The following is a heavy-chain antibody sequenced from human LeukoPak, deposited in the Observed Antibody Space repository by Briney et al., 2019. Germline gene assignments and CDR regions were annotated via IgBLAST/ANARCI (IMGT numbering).Heavy chain of an antibody. Sequence: ASVKVSCKASGFTFTSSAMQWVRQARGQRLEWIGWIVVGSGNTNYAQKFQERVTITRDMSTSTAYMELSSLRSEDTAVYYCAAAPITIFGVVPIDYWGQGTLVTVSS. CDR3: AAAPITIFGVVPIDY. J-gene: IGHJ4*02. V-gene: IGHV1-58*02. D-gene: IGHD3-3*01. CDR2: IVVGSGNT. CDR1: GFTFTSSA.